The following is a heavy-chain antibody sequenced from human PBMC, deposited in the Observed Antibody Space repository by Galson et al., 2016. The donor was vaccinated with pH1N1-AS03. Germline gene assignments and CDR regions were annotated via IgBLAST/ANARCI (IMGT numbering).Heavy chain of an antibody. J-gene: IGHJ4*02. CDR2: ISWNNGST. CDR1: GFTFDDYA. D-gene: IGHD3-22*01. V-gene: IGHV3-9*01. CDR3: AKGARKRIFHYDISGFLY. Sequence: SLRLSCAGSGFTFDDYAMHWVRQAPGKGLEWVAGISWNNGSTGYADSVKGRFIVSRDNAKNSLYLQMNSLRPEDTAFYYCAKGARKRIFHYDISGFLYWGQGTLVTVSS.